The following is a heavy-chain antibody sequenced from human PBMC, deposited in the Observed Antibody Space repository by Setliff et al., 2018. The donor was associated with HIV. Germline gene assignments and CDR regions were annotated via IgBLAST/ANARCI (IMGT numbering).Heavy chain of an antibody. Sequence: ASVMVSCKASGYTFTSYPMHWVRQAPGQGLEWMGVINTSGSSAGYAEKFRGRVTMTRDTSTSTVYMDLRNLRSEDTAVYYCARNQGDSSGWYAGVYWGHGTLVTVSS. V-gene: IGHV1-46*01. CDR1: GYTFTSYP. CDR3: ARNQGDSSGWYAGVY. CDR2: INTSGSSA. J-gene: IGHJ4*01. D-gene: IGHD6-19*01.